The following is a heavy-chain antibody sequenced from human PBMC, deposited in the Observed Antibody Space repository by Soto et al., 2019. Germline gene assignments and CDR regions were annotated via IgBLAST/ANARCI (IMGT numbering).Heavy chain of an antibody. CDR2: IIPIFGTA. Sequence: QAQLEQSGGEVKKPGSSVKVSCKASRVAFSKFIVTWVRQAPGLGLEWVGGIIPIFGTANYAQKFQGRVTITADESTSTSYIEVNNLGSEDTAVYYCAKVRYSSPMGYYYGMDVWGQGTTVTVSS. D-gene: IGHD6-19*01. CDR3: AKVRYSSPMGYYYGMDV. J-gene: IGHJ6*02. CDR1: RVAFSKFI. V-gene: IGHV1-69*01.